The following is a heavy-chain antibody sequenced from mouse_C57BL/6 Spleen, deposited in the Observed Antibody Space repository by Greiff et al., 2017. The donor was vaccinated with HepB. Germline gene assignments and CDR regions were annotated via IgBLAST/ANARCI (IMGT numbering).Heavy chain of an antibody. CDR2: IYPGDGDT. CDR1: GYAFSSYW. Sequence: VQLQQSGAELVKPGASVKISCKASGYAFSSYWMNWVKQRPGKGLEWIGQIYPGDGDTNYNGKFKGKATLTADKSSSTAYMQRSSLTSEDSAVYFCARGRDYGNSFDYWGQGTTLTVSS. V-gene: IGHV1-80*01. CDR3: ARGRDYGNSFDY. J-gene: IGHJ2*01. D-gene: IGHD2-1*01.